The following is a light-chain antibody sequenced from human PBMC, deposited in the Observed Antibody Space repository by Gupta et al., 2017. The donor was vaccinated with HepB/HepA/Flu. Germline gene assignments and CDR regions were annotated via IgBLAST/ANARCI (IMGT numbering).Light chain of an antibody. CDR2: GAS. Sequence: EIVMTQSPATLSVSPGERATLSCRASQSVSSNLAWYQQKPGQAPRLLTYGASTRATGIPARFSGSGSGTEFTLTISSLQSEDFAVYYCQQYNNTYTFGQGTKLEIK. J-gene: IGKJ2*01. V-gene: IGKV3-15*01. CDR1: QSVSSN. CDR3: QQYNNTYT.